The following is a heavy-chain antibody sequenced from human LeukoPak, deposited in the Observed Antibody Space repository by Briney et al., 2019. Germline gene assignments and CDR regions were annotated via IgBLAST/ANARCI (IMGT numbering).Heavy chain of an antibody. CDR1: GGSITRGSYY. V-gene: IGHV4-61*09. Sequence: SETLSPTCAVSGGSITRGSYYWTWIRQPAGKALEWIGHVFTSGNTNYNPSLKGRVTISIETSKSQFSLNLNSVTAADTAVYARGTGSLFYWGHGILVTVSS. D-gene: IGHD1-1*01. J-gene: IGHJ4*01. CDR3: GTGSLFY. CDR2: VFTSGNT.